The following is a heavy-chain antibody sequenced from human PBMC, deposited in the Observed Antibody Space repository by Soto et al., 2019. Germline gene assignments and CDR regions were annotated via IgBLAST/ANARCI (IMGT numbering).Heavy chain of an antibody. J-gene: IGHJ4*02. CDR1: GASISSGGYY. CDR2: IYYSGST. CDR3: ARVHDSSYDFDY. Sequence: LSLTCTVSGASISSGGYYWSWLRQHPGKGLEWLAYIYYSGSTYYNPSLKSRVIISVDTSKNQFSLKLSSVTAADTAVYYCARVHDSSYDFDYWGQGALVTVSS. V-gene: IGHV4-31*03. D-gene: IGHD5-18*01.